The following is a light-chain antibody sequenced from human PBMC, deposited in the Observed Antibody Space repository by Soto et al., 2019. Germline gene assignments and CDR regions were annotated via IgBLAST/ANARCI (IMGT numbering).Light chain of an antibody. J-gene: IGKJ1*01. Sequence: IVMTQSPATLSVSPGEGATLSCTASQSVGTNLAWYQQEPGQAPRLLLYGATTRATGIPARFSGRGSGTEFTLTINSLQSEDFAVYYCHHYSNWPPWTFGQGTKVEIK. CDR3: HHYSNWPPWT. V-gene: IGKV3-15*01. CDR2: GAT. CDR1: QSVGTN.